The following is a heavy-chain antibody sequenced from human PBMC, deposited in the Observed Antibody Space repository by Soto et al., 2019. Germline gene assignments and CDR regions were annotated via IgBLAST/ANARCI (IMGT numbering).Heavy chain of an antibody. D-gene: IGHD5-18*01. Sequence: ASVKVSCKASGYTFTSYAMHWVRQAPGQRLEWMGWINAGNGNTKYSQKFQGRVTITRDTSASTAYMELSSLRSEDTAVYYCARDRAPQLWLMGVIDYWGQGTLVTVSS. J-gene: IGHJ4*02. CDR1: GYTFTSYA. CDR3: ARDRAPQLWLMGVIDY. V-gene: IGHV1-3*01. CDR2: INAGNGNT.